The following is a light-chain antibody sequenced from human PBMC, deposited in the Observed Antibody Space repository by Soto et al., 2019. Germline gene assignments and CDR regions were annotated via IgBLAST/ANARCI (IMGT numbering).Light chain of an antibody. J-gene: IGKJ2*01. V-gene: IGKV3-20*01. CDR3: QQYNNWPPYT. Sequence: EIVLTQSPGTLSLSPGERATLSCRASQAFSSNYLAWYQQKPGQAPRLLIYGASNRATGIPDRFSGSESGTDFTLTISRLEPEDFAVYYCQQYNNWPPYTFGQGTKLEIK. CDR2: GAS. CDR1: QAFSSNY.